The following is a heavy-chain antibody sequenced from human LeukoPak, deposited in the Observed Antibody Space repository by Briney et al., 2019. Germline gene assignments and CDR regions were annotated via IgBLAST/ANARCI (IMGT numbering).Heavy chain of an antibody. CDR3: AEETTRGRKDIVVVPAAFDY. J-gene: IGHJ4*02. V-gene: IGHV3-7*03. CDR1: GFTFSSYW. CDR2: IKQDGSEK. D-gene: IGHD2-2*01. Sequence: GGSLRLSCAASGFTFSSYWMSWVRQAPGKGLEWVANIKQDGSEKYYVDSVKGRFTISRDNAKNSLYLQMNSLRAEDTALYYCAEETTRGRKDIVVVPAAFDYWGQGTLVTVSS.